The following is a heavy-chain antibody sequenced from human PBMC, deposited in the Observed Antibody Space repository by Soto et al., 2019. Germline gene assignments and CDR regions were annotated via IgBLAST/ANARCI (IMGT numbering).Heavy chain of an antibody. D-gene: IGHD3-3*01. Sequence: SETLSLTCTVSGGSISSYYWSWIRQPPGKGLEWIGYIYYSGSTNYNPSLKSRVTISVDTSKSQFSLKLSSVTAADTAVYYCARTSSITIFGVVDLGWFDPWGQGTLVTVSS. V-gene: IGHV4-59*01. CDR3: ARTSSITIFGVVDLGWFDP. J-gene: IGHJ5*02. CDR2: IYYSGST. CDR1: GGSISSYY.